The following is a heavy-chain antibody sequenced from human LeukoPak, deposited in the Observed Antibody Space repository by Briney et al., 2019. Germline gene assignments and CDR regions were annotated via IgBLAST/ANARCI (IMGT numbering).Heavy chain of an antibody. V-gene: IGHV1-46*01. CDR2: INPGDGTA. CDR3: TREGVAAVANKNFDY. CDR1: GYTFSRYY. D-gene: IGHD6-13*01. J-gene: IGHJ4*02. Sequence: APVKVSCKAAGYTFSRYYVHWVRQAPGQGLEWMGGINPGDGTAKYAQKFQGRVTMTRDTSTTTLYMELSGLRSEDTAIYYCTREGVAAVANKNFDYWGQGTLVTVSS.